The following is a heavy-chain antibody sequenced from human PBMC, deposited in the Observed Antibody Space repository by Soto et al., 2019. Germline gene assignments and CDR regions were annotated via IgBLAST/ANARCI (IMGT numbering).Heavy chain of an antibody. D-gene: IGHD6-19*01. J-gene: IGHJ3*02. CDR1: GFTFSSYG. V-gene: IGHV3-30*18. Sequence: QVQLVESGGGVVQPGRSLRLSCAASGFTFSSYGMHWVRQAPGKGLEWGAVISYDGINKYYADSVKGRFTISRDNSKNTLDLQMNSLRAEDTAVYYCAKDRSSGWMDAFDIWGQGTMVTVSS. CDR2: ISYDGINK. CDR3: AKDRSSGWMDAFDI.